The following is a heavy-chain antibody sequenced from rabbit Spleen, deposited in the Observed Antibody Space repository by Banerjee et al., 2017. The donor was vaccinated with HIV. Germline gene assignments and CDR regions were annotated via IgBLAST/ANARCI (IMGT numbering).Heavy chain of an antibody. CDR1: GFDFSGYG. V-gene: IGHV1S47*01. CDR2: IDLVFGST. J-gene: IGHJ4*01. CDR3: VRGASSSGYYNL. D-gene: IGHD1-1*01. Sequence: QDQLTETGGGLVQPGGSLTLSCKASGFDFSGYGVSWVRQVPGKGLEWIGYIDLVFGSTYYASWVNGRFTIYSQNAQNTLYLQLNSLTVADTATYFCVRGASSSGYYNLWGQGTLVTVS.